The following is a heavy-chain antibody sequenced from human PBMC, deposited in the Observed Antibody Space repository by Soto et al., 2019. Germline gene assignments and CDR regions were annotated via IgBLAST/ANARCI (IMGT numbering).Heavy chain of an antibody. Sequence: SLRLSCAAFGLTISGKKYVAWVRQAPGKGLEWVSGLYDVDGSFYADSVRGRFTTSSDSSETTVYLQMNDLRPDDTAVYYCATWHEREHAYDVWGQGTTVTVSS. CDR2: LYDVDGS. CDR1: GLTISGKKY. J-gene: IGHJ3*01. V-gene: IGHV3-53*01. CDR3: ATWHEREHAYDV. D-gene: IGHD1-1*01.